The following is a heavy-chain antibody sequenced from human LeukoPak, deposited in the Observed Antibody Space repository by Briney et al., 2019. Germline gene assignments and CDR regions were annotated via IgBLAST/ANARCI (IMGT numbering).Heavy chain of an antibody. J-gene: IGHJ6*04. CDR3: ARDRDYASDV. D-gene: IGHD4-17*01. CDR2: ISSSSSTI. Sequence: PGGSLRLSCAASGFTFSSYEMNWVRQAPGKGLEWVSYISSSSSTIYYADSVKGRFTISRDNAKNSLYLQMNSLRAEDTAVYYCARDRDYASDVWGKGTTVTVSS. V-gene: IGHV3-48*01. CDR1: GFTFSSYE.